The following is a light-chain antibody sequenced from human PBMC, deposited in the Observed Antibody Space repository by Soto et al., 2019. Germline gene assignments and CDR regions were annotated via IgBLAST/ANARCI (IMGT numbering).Light chain of an antibody. CDR1: SSDVGDYNS. CDR3: FSYAGDSVYV. CDR2: DVS. V-gene: IGLV2-11*01. Sequence: QSALTQPRSVSGSPGQSVTVSCIGTSSDVGDYNSVSWYQQHPGKAPKLMIYDVSKRPSGVSDRFSGSKSGNTASLTISGLQAEDEADYYCFSYAGDSVYVFGTGTKVTVL. J-gene: IGLJ1*01.